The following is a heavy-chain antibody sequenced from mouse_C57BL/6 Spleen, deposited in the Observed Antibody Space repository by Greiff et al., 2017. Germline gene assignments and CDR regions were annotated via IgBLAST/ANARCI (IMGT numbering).Heavy chain of an antibody. D-gene: IGHD1-1*01. CDR2: FHPFNDDT. CDR1: GYTFTTYP. Sequence: VQLQQSGAELVKPGASVKMSCKASGYTFTTYPIAWMKQNPGKSLEWIGYFHPFNDDTKYNDKFKGKATLTVEKSASPVYLELSRLTSDDSAVYYCAKREYYYGSGYFYDKGDWGKRTSVTAST. CDR3: AKREYYYGSGYFYDKGD. J-gene: IGHJ4*01. V-gene: IGHV1-47*01.